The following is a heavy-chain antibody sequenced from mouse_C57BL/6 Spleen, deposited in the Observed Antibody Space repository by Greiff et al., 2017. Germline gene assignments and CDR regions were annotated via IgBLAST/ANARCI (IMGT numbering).Heavy chain of an antibody. V-gene: IGHV5-9-1*02. CDR1: GFTFSSYA. CDR3: TRDQLTGTYFDV. J-gene: IGHJ1*03. D-gene: IGHD4-1*01. Sequence: EVMLVESGEGLVKPGGSLKLSCAASGFTFSSYAMSWVRQTPDQRLEWVAYISSGGDYIYYADTVKGRFTISRDNARNTLYLQLSSLTSEDTAMXYCTRDQLTGTYFDVWGTGTMVTVSS. CDR2: ISSGGDYI.